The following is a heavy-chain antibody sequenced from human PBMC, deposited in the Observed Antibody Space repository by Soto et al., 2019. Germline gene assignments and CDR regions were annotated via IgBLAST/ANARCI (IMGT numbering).Heavy chain of an antibody. CDR1: GFTFSSYG. J-gene: IGHJ6*02. CDR3: ARVPNYYDSSGYYRDYYYYYGMEV. Sequence: GGSLRLSCAASGFTFSSYGMHWVRQAPGKGLEWVAVIWYDGSNKYYADSVKGRFTISRDNSKNTLYLQMNSLRAEDTAVYYCARVPNYYDSSGYYRDYYYYYGMEVWGQGATVTVSS. V-gene: IGHV3-33*01. CDR2: IWYDGSNK. D-gene: IGHD3-22*01.